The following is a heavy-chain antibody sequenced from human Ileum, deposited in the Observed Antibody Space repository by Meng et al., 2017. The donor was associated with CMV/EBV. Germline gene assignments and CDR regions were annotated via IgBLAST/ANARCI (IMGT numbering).Heavy chain of an antibody. CDR1: GGSITSGNYD. D-gene: IGHD2-15*01. CDR2: IYYSGSP. Sequence: VQLQESGPGLVKPSQTLSLTCTVSGGSITSGNYDWSWIRQPPGRGLEWIGYIYYSGSPYYKPSLKSRVTISLDTSKNQFSLNLRSVTATDSAVYYCVRQVVAASFDYWGQGALVTVFS. J-gene: IGHJ4*02. CDR3: VRQVVAASFDY. V-gene: IGHV4-30-4*08.